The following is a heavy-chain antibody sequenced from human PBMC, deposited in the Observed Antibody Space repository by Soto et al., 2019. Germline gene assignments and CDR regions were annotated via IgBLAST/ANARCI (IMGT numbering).Heavy chain of an antibody. V-gene: IGHV3-9*01. CDR3: AKEGSGWLQHAFDI. CDR1: GFTFDDYA. Sequence: VQLVESGGGLVQPGRSLRLSCAASGFTFDDYAMHWVRQAPGQGLEWVSGISWNSGSIGYADSVKGRFTISRDNAKSSLYLQMNSLRAEDTAWYYCAKEGSGWLQHAFDILGQGTMVTVSS. J-gene: IGHJ3*02. D-gene: IGHD5-12*01. CDR2: ISWNSGSI.